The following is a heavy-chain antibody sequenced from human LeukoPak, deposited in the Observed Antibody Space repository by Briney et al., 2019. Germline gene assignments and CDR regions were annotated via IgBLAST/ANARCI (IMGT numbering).Heavy chain of an antibody. J-gene: IGHJ3*02. D-gene: IGHD5-18*01. CDR1: GFTFSSYA. V-gene: IGHV3-23*01. CDR3: AKSLYSYGLEDAFDI. Sequence: PPGGSLRLSCAASGFTFSSYAMTWVRQAPGKGLEWVSAISGSGGYTYYADSVKGRFTISRDNSKNTLYLQMNSLRAEDTAVYYCAKSLYSYGLEDAFDIWGQGTMVTVSS. CDR2: ISGSGGYT.